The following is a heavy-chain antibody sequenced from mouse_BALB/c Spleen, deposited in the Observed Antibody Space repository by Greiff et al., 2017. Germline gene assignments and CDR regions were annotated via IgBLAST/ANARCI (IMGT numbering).Heavy chain of an antibody. J-gene: IGHJ1*01. CDR3: AREGYYGSSYGYFDV. D-gene: IGHD1-1*01. CDR2: ISYSGST. CDR1: GYSITSDYA. V-gene: IGHV3-2*02. Sequence: EVQLKESGPGLVKPSQSLSLTCTVTGYSITSDYAWNWIRQFPGNKLEWMGYISYSGSTSYNPSLKSRISITRDTSKNQFFLQLNSVTTEDTATYYCAREGYYGSSYGYFDVWGAGTTVTVSS.